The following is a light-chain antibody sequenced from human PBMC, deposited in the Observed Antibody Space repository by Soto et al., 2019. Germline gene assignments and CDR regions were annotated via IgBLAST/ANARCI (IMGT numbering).Light chain of an antibody. CDR3: HQHETSPPT. CDR1: QTVNSPY. V-gene: IGKV3-20*01. CDR2: GAS. Sequence: EIVLTQSPGTLSLSPGESGILSCRTSQTVNSPYLAWYQQKPGQAPRLLISGASTRATGIPDRLGGSGSGTEFTLTISRLESEDFAVYYCHQHETSPPTCGPGTKVDVK. J-gene: IGKJ3*01.